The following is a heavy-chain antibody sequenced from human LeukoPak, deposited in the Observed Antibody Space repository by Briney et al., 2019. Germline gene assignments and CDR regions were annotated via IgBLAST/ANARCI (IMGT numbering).Heavy chain of an antibody. D-gene: IGHD5-18*01. J-gene: IGHJ5*02. CDR1: GYSFTSFW. V-gene: IGHV5-51*01. Sequence: GESLKISCKGSGYSFTSFWIGWVRQMPGKGLEWMGIIYPDDSDTRYSPSFQGQVTFSADKSISTAYLQWSGLKASDTAIYYCARLSGVDTSMVTNWFDPWGQGTLVTVSS. CDR3: ARLSGVDTSMVTNWFDP. CDR2: IYPDDSDT.